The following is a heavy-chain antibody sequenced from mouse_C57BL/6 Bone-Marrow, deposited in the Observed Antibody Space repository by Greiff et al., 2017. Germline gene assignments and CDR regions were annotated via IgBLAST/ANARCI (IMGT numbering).Heavy chain of an antibody. V-gene: IGHV1-19*01. J-gene: IGHJ2*01. CDR2: INPYNGGT. Sequence: VQLQQSGPVLVKPGASVKMSCKASGYTFTDYYMNWVKQSHGQSLEWIGGINPYNGGTSYNQKFKGKATMTVDKSSSTAYMELNSLTSEDSAVYYFARPFMVTTRFDYWGQGTTLTVSS. CDR1: GYTFTDYY. D-gene: IGHD2-2*01. CDR3: ARPFMVTTRFDY.